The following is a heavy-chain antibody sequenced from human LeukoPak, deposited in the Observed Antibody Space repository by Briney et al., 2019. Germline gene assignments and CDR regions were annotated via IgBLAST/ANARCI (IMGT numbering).Heavy chain of an antibody. CDR3: ARDFAWLADY. D-gene: IGHD6-19*01. CDR2: ISKDGSNK. J-gene: IGHJ4*02. CDR1: GFTFSRYA. Sequence: GGSLRLSCAASGFTFSRYAMHWVRQAPGKGLEWVAVISKDGSNKCYADSVKGRFTISRDNSKNTLHLQMDSLRAEDTAVYYCARDFAWLADYWGQGTLVTVSS. V-gene: IGHV3-30-3*01.